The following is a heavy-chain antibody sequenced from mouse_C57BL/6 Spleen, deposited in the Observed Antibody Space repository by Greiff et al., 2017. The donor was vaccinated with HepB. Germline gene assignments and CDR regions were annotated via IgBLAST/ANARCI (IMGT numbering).Heavy chain of an antibody. CDR1: GYTFTSYW. V-gene: IGHV1-50*01. D-gene: IGHD1-1*01. CDR2: IDPSDSYT. J-gene: IGHJ2*01. CDR3: ARSDYYGSSYGEVDY. Sequence: QVQLQQSGAELVKPGASVKLSCKASGYTFTSYWMQWVKQRPGQGLEWIGEIDPSDSYTNYNQKFKGKATLTVDTSSSTAYMQLSSLTSEDSAVYYCARSDYYGSSYGEVDYWGQGTTLTVSS.